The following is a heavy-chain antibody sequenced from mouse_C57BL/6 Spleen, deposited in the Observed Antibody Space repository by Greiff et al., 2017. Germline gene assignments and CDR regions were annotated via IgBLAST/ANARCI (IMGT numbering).Heavy chain of an antibody. CDR1: GFNIKDYY. Sequence: EVQLQQSGAELVKPGASVKLSCTASGFNIKDYYMHWVKQRTEQGLEWIGRIDPEDGDTKYDPKFQGKATITADTSSNTAYLQLSSLTSEDTAVYYCARRDSFLYYFDYWGQGTTLTVSS. V-gene: IGHV14-2*01. D-gene: IGHD3-3*01. CDR2: IDPEDGDT. J-gene: IGHJ2*01. CDR3: ARRDSFLYYFDY.